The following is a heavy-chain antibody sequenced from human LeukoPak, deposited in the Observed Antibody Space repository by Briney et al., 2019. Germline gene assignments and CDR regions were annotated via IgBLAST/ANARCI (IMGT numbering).Heavy chain of an antibody. Sequence: SVKVSCKASGGTFSSYTISWVRQAPGQGLEWMGRIIPILGIANYAQKSQGRVTITADKSTSTAYMELSSLRSEDTAVYYCARDKYDFWSGYPDNWFDPWGQGTLVTVS. CDR2: IIPILGIA. D-gene: IGHD3-3*01. CDR3: ARDKYDFWSGYPDNWFDP. J-gene: IGHJ5*02. CDR1: GGTFSSYT. V-gene: IGHV1-69*04.